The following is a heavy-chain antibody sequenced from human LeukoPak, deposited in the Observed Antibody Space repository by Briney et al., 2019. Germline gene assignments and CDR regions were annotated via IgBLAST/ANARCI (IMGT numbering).Heavy chain of an antibody. CDR1: GYSISSGYY. D-gene: IGHD3-3*01. Sequence: PSETLSLTCTVSGYSISSGYYWCWIRHPPGKGLEWIGSIYHSGSTYYNPSLKSRVTISVDTSKNQFSLKLSSVTAADTAVYYCARDGGLLYYDFWSGYTFDYWGQGTLVTVSS. CDR2: IYHSGST. J-gene: IGHJ4*02. V-gene: IGHV4-38-2*02. CDR3: ARDGGLLYYDFWSGYTFDY.